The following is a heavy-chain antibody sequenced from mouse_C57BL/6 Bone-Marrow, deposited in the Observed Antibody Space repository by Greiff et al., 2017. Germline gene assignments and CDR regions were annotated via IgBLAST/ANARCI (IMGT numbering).Heavy chain of an antibody. J-gene: IGHJ4*01. Sequence: QVQLQQPGAELVKPGASVKLSCKASGYTFTSYWMHWVKQRPGQGLEWIGMIHPNSGSTNYNEKFKSKATLTVDKSSRTAYMQLSSLTSEDSAVYYCARPPNWDDYAMDYWGQGTSVTVSS. CDR3: ARPPNWDDYAMDY. CDR2: IHPNSGST. D-gene: IGHD4-1*01. CDR1: GYTFTSYW. V-gene: IGHV1-64*01.